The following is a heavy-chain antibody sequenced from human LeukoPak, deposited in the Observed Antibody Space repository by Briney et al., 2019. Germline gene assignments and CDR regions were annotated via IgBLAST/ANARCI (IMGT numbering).Heavy chain of an antibody. CDR2: IYYSGST. CDR1: GVSISSYY. CDR3: GRWGGDTQFDY. J-gene: IGHJ4*02. Sequence: SGTLSLPCPVPGVSISSYYWSWIRPPPGKGLDGIGYIYYSGSTNYKPSLKSRVTISVDTSNNQFSLELSSVTAADTAVYYCGRWGGDTQFDYWGQGTLVTVSS. V-gene: IGHV4-59*01. D-gene: IGHD3-16*01.